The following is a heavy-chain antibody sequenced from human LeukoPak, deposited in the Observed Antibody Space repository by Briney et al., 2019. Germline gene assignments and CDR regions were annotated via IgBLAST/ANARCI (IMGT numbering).Heavy chain of an antibody. Sequence: PSETLSLTCTVSGGSISSYYWSWIRQPPGKGLEWIGEIYDSGSTNYNPSLKSRVTISVDTSKNQFSLKLSSVTAADTAVYYCARDQTGIIDYWGQGTLVTVSS. D-gene: IGHD3-10*01. CDR2: IYDSGST. J-gene: IGHJ4*02. CDR1: GGSISSYY. V-gene: IGHV4-59*01. CDR3: ARDQTGIIDY.